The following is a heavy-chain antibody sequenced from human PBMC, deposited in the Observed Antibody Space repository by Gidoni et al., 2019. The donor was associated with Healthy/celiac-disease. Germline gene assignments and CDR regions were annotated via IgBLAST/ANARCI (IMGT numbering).Heavy chain of an antibody. CDR3: ARGFLYDYVWGSYRLGSYFDY. Sequence: QVQLQQWGAGLLKPSETLSLTCAVYGGSFSGYYWSWIRQPPGKGLEWIGEINHSGSTNYNPSLKSRVTISVDTSKNQFSLKLSSVTAADTAVYYCARGFLYDYVWGSYRLGSYFDYWGQGTLVTVSS. D-gene: IGHD3-16*02. J-gene: IGHJ4*02. CDR2: INHSGST. V-gene: IGHV4-34*01. CDR1: GGSFSGYY.